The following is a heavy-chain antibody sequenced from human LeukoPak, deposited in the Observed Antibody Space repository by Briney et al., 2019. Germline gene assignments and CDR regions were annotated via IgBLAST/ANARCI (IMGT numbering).Heavy chain of an antibody. D-gene: IGHD5-24*01. V-gene: IGHV2-70*04. CDR2: IDWDDDK. CDR1: GFSLSNSGRR. Sequence: SGPALVEPTQTLTLTCTFSGFSLSNSGRRVSWIRQPPGKPLEWLARIDWDDDKEYRTSLKTRLTISKDTSKNQVLLTMTNMDPVDTATYYCARLIRDVYNSYYFDFWGQGTLVTVSS. J-gene: IGHJ4*02. CDR3: ARLIRDVYNSYYFDF.